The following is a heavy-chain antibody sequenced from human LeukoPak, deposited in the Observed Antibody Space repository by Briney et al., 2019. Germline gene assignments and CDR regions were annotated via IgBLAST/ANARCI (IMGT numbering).Heavy chain of an antibody. CDR2: IHPGDSNT. Sequence: KGGESLKISCKGSGYSFTSHWIAWVRHMPGKGLEWMAIIHPGDSNTRYSPSLQGQVTISADKSISTAFLQWSSLKASDTAMYYCARRVYIDSSGFFFDYWGQGTLVTVSS. J-gene: IGHJ4*02. CDR3: ARRVYIDSSGFFFDY. V-gene: IGHV5-51*01. CDR1: GYSFTSHW. D-gene: IGHD3-22*01.